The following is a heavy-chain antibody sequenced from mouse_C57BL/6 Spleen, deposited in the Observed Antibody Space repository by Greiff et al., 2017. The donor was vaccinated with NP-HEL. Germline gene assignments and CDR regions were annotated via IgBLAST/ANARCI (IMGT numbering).Heavy chain of an antibody. Sequence: VQLKESGPGLAKPSQTLSLPCSVTGYSITSDYWNWIRKFPGNKLEYMGYISYSGSTYYNPSLKSRISITRDTSKNQYNLQLNSVTTEDTATASWSRYSGWGYDRYFDVWGTGTTVTVSS. J-gene: IGHJ1*03. CDR3: SRYSGWGYDRYFDV. CDR2: ISYSGST. V-gene: IGHV3-8*01. D-gene: IGHD2-2*01. CDR1: GYSITSDY.